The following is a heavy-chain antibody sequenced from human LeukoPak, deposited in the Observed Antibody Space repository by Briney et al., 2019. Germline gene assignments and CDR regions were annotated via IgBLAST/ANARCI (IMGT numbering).Heavy chain of an antibody. CDR2: ISVYNGNT. Sequence: GASVKVSCKASGYIFTDYGISWVLQAPGQGLEWMGWISVYNGNTNYAQKLQGRVTMTTDTSTSTAYMELRSLRSDDTAVYYCVRGESGIHHWGQGTLVTVSS. CDR3: VRGESGIHH. J-gene: IGHJ1*01. V-gene: IGHV1-18*01. CDR1: GYIFTDYG.